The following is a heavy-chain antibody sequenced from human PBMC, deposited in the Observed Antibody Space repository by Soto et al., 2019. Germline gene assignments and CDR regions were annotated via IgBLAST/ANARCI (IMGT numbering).Heavy chain of an antibody. CDR2: ISSSSSYI. J-gene: IGHJ4*02. Sequence: GGSLRLSCAASGFTFSSYSMNWVRQAPGKGLEWVSSISSSSSYIYYADSVKGRSTISRDNAKNSLYLQMNSLRAEDTAVYYCAREQQLVQADYWGQGTLVTVSS. CDR1: GFTFSSYS. V-gene: IGHV3-21*01. D-gene: IGHD6-13*01. CDR3: AREQQLVQADY.